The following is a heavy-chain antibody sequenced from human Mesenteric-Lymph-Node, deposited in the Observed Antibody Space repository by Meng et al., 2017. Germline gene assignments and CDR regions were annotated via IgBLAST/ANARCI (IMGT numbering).Heavy chain of an antibody. D-gene: IGHD6-13*01. CDR3: ARGGGNSWYIDY. J-gene: IGHJ4*02. CDR2: INHSGST. Sequence: QVQLQQWGAGLLKPSETLSPTCAVYGGSFSGYYWSWIRQPPGKGLEWIGEINHSGSTNYNPSLKSRVTISVDTSKNQFSLKLSSVTAADTAVYYCARGGGNSWYIDYWGQGTLVTVSS. CDR1: GGSFSGYY. V-gene: IGHV4-34*01.